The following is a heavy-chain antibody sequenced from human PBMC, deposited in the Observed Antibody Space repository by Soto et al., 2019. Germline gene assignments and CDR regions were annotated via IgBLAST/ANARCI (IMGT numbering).Heavy chain of an antibody. D-gene: IGHD1-26*01. CDR2: ARNKANSYTT. Sequence: EVQLVESGGDLVQPGGSLRLSCAASGFTFSDHYIDWVRQAPGKGLEWVGRARNKANSYTTEYAASVKGRFTISRDDSKNSVYLQMNSLKTEDTALYYCARARNLGGSWTNFDYWGQGTLVTVSS. J-gene: IGHJ4*02. CDR3: ARARNLGGSWTNFDY. V-gene: IGHV3-72*01. CDR1: GFTFSDHY.